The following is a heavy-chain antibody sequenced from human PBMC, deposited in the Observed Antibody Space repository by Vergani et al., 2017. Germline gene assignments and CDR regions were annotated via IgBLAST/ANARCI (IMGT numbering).Heavy chain of an antibody. CDR2: IWYEGSNK. CDR1: GFTFSSYG. D-gene: IGHD2-15*01. Sequence: QVQLVESGGGVVQPGRSLRLSCAASGFTFSSYGMHWVRQAPGKGLEWVAVIWYEGSNKYYADSVKGRFTISRDKSKNTLYLQMNSLRAEDTAVDYCASSHYGPGYCSGGSCYSEGDYWGQGTLVTVSS. V-gene: IGHV3-33*01. J-gene: IGHJ4*02. CDR3: ASSHYGPGYCSGGSCYSEGDY.